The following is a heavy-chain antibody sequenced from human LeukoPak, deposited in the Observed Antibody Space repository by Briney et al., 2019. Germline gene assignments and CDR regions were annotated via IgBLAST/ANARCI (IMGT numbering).Heavy chain of an antibody. D-gene: IGHD2-15*01. CDR1: GFTFSSYG. Sequence: GGSLRLSCAASGFTFSSYGMHWVRQAPGKGLEWVAVISNDGRIKIYADSVKGRFTISRDNSKNTLYLQMNSLRPEDAAVYYCARAAAVSGAFRDNYFDPWGQGTLVTVSS. J-gene: IGHJ5*02. V-gene: IGHV3-30*03. CDR2: ISNDGRIK. CDR3: ARAAAVSGAFRDNYFDP.